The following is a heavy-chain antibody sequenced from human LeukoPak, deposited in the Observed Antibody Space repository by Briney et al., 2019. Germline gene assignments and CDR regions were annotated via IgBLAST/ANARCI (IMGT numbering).Heavy chain of an antibody. CDR2: IKSKTDGGTT. V-gene: IGHV3-15*01. D-gene: IGHD6-6*01. CDR1: GFTFSNAW. J-gene: IGHJ6*03. CDR3: TTDATSIAARPALYYYYYYYMDV. Sequence: GGSLRLSCAASGFTFSNAWMSWVRQAPGKGLEWVGRIKSKTDGGTTDYAAPVKGRFTISRDDSKNTLYLQMNSLKTEDTAVYYCTTDATSIAARPALYYYYYYYMDVWGKGTTVTVSS.